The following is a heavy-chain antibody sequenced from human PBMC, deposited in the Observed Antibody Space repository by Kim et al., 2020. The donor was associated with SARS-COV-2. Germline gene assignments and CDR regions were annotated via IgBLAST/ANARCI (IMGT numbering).Heavy chain of an antibody. J-gene: IGHJ4*02. CDR1: GGTFSSYA. Sequence: SVKVSCKASGGTFSSYAISWVRQAPGQGLEWMGRIIPILGIANYAQKFQGRVTITADKSTSTAYMELSSLRSEDTAVYYCARDRGCYDLSGGYFDYWGQGTPVTVSS. D-gene: IGHD5-12*01. CDR2: IIPILGIA. V-gene: IGHV1-69*04. CDR3: ARDRGCYDLSGGYFDY.